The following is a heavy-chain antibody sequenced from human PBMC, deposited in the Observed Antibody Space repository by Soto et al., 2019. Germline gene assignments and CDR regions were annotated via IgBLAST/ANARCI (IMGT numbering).Heavy chain of an antibody. Sequence: GASVKVSCKASGGTFSSYAISWVRQAPGQGLEWMGGIIPIFGTANYAQKFQGRVTITADKSTSTAYMELTSVRSEDTAVYYCARDVAGYCSSTSCYNYFDYWGQGTLVTVSS. CDR2: IIPIFGTA. J-gene: IGHJ4*02. D-gene: IGHD2-2*02. CDR1: GGTFSSYA. V-gene: IGHV1-69*06. CDR3: ARDVAGYCSSTSCYNYFDY.